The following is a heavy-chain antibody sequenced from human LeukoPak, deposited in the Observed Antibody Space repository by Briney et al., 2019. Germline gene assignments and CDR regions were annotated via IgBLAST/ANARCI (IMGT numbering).Heavy chain of an antibody. CDR2: ISASGGGT. CDR1: GSTLSSYA. J-gene: IGHJ4*02. Sequence: PGGSLRLSCAASGSTLSSYAMSWVRQAPGKGLEWVSSISASGGGTYYADSVKGRFTISRDTSKNTLYLQMNSLRAEDTAVYYCAPLAATTDYWGQGTLVTVSS. V-gene: IGHV3-23*01. D-gene: IGHD5-12*01. CDR3: APLAATTDY.